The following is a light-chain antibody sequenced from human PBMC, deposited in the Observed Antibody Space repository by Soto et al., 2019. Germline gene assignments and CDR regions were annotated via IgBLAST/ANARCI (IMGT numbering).Light chain of an antibody. CDR2: EAF. CDR1: QSLLHSDGKTF. Sequence: DVVMTQPPLSLAVTPGPPVSISCTSSQSLLHSDGKTFLYWDLQKPGQAPQLLIYEAFNRFFRVQLTFSRSGSGTEFTLEISQVEAEDVGIYYCMQRLYLPWTFGQGTKVDLK. V-gene: IGKV2-29*02. J-gene: IGKJ1*01. CDR3: MQRLYLPWT.